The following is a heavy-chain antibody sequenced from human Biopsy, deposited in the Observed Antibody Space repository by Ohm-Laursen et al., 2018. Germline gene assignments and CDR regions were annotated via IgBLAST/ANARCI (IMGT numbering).Heavy chain of an antibody. J-gene: IGHJ3*02. CDR3: TKAGSQDGFDI. Sequence: SLRLSCAAPGFTFASHAMRWVRQAPGKGLEWVSLISGSGDTAYYPDSVKGRFTTSRDNSKNTLYLEMNSLRTEETAKYYCTKAGSQDGFDIWGPGTMVTVSS. V-gene: IGHV3-23*01. CDR2: ISGSGDTA. CDR1: GFTFASHA. D-gene: IGHD3-10*01.